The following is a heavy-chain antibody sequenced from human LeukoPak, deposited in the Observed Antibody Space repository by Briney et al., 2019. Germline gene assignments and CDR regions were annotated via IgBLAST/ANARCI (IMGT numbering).Heavy chain of an antibody. CDR2: INPNTGGT. V-gene: IGHV1-2*02. J-gene: IGHJ5*02. Sequence: ASVKVSCKTSGDTFTFYYMHWVRQAPGQGLEWMGWINPNTGGTYYAQKFQGRVTMTWDTSIITAYMELSRLTSDDTAVYYCARGEVSFDPWGQGTLVTVSS. D-gene: IGHD5/OR15-5a*01. CDR3: ARGEVSFDP. CDR1: GDTFTFYY.